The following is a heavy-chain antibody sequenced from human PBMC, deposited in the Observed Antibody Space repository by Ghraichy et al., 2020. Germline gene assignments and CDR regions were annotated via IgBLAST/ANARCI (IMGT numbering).Heavy chain of an antibody. D-gene: IGHD3-16*01. CDR3: ARDLESWGIPDAFDI. CDR2: IYYSGST. CDR1: GGSISSYY. V-gene: IGHV4-59*01. Sequence: SETLSLTCTVSGGSISSYYWNWIRLPPGTGLEWIGYIYYSGSTNYNPSLTSRVTISVDTSKTQFSLKLSSVTAADTAVYYCARDLESWGIPDAFDIWGQGTMVTVSS. J-gene: IGHJ3*02.